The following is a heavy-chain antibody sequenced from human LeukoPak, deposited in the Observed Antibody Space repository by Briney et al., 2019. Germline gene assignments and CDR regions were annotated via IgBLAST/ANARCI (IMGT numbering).Heavy chain of an antibody. D-gene: IGHD3-16*01. CDR1: GFTFSSYG. J-gene: IGHJ4*02. V-gene: IGHV3-30*18. Sequence: PGGSLRLSCAASGFTFSSYGMHWVRQAPGKGLEWVAVISYDGSNKYYADSVKGRFTISRDNSKNTLYLQMNSLRAEDTAVYYCAKAHRGGSHVDYWGQGTLVTVSS. CDR3: AKAHRGGSHVDY. CDR2: ISYDGSNK.